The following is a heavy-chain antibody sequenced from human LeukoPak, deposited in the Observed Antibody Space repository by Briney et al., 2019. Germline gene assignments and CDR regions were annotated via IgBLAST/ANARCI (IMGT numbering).Heavy chain of an antibody. D-gene: IGHD6-19*01. V-gene: IGHV4-34*01. J-gene: IGHJ4*02. CDR1: GGSSNRGDFF. CDR2: INHSGST. CDR3: ARVFEKWLVFGYFDY. Sequence: PSETLSLTCSVSGGSSNRGDFFWSWIRQPPGKGLEWIGEINHSGSTNYNPSLKSRVTISVDTSKNQFSLKLSSVTAADTAVYYCARVFEKWLVFGYFDYWGQGTLVTVSS.